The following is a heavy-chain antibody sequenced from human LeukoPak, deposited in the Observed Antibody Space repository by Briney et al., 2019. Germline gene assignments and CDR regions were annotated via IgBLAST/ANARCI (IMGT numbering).Heavy chain of an antibody. Sequence: GGPLRLSCAASGFTFSSYEMSWVRQAPGKGLEWVSYISSSGSTIYYADSVKGRFTISRDNAKNSLYLQMNSLRAEDTAVYYCARDVYCSSTSCYASLHFDYWGQGTLVTVSS. D-gene: IGHD2-2*01. J-gene: IGHJ4*02. CDR3: ARDVYCSSTSCYASLHFDY. CDR2: ISSSGSTI. V-gene: IGHV3-48*03. CDR1: GFTFSSYE.